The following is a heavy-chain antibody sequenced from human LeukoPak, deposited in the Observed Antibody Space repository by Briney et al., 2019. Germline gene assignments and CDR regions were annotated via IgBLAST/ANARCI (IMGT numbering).Heavy chain of an antibody. CDR1: GFTFSNYW. CDR3: LREETIVVIREPPP. V-gene: IGHV3-7*01. D-gene: IGHD3-22*01. J-gene: IGHJ4*02. CDR2: INQYGNDE. Sequence: GGSLRLSCAASGFTFSNYWMSWVRQAPGKGLEWVANINQYGNDEYYVDSVKGRFTISRDNAKNSSYLQMNSLRAEDTAIYYCLREETIVVIREPPPRGQGTLVTVSS.